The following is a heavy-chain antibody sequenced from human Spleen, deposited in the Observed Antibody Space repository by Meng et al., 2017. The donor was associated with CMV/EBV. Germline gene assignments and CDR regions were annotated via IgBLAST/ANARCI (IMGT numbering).Heavy chain of an antibody. CDR1: GGSISSSSYY. Sequence: ESLKISCTVSGGSISSSSYYWGWIRQPPGKGLEWIGSIYYSGSTYYNPSLKSRVTISVDTSKNQFSLKLSSVTAADTAVYYCARHIVVVVAATPGWFDPWGQGTLVTVSS. V-gene: IGHV4-39*01. CDR3: ARHIVVVVAATPGWFDP. CDR2: IYYSGST. J-gene: IGHJ5*02. D-gene: IGHD2-15*01.